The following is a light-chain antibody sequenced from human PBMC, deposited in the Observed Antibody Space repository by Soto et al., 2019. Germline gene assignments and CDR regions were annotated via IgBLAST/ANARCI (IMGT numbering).Light chain of an antibody. CDR1: QSVSSY. J-gene: IGKJ4*01. Sequence: EIVLTQSPATLSLSPGERATLSCRVSQSVSSYLAWYQQKPGQAPRLLIYDASNRATGIPVRFSGTGSGRDFTLTISSLEPEDFAVYFCQQRSDWPLTFGGGTKVEIK. V-gene: IGKV3-11*02. CDR2: DAS. CDR3: QQRSDWPLT.